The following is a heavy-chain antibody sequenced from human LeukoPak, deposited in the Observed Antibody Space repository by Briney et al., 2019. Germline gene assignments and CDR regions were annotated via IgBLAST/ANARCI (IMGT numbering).Heavy chain of an antibody. Sequence: GGSLRLSCAASGFTFSSYAMSWDRQAPGKGLEWVSAISGSGGSTYYADSVKGRFTISRDNSKNTLYLQMNSLRAEDTAVYYCAKEHYDYVWGSYRFGSFDYWGQGTLVTVSS. J-gene: IGHJ4*02. CDR3: AKEHYDYVWGSYRFGSFDY. CDR2: ISGSGGST. V-gene: IGHV3-23*01. D-gene: IGHD3-16*02. CDR1: GFTFSSYA.